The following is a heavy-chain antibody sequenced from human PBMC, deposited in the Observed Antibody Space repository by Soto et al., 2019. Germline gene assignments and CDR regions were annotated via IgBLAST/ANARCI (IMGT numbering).Heavy chain of an antibody. CDR3: ARDRGYDAHDYYYNAMDV. V-gene: IGHV3-21*01. J-gene: IGHJ6*02. Sequence: GGSLRLSWISSGFTFRTYTMNWVRQAPGKGLEWVSGIRGFSPYTFYAESVKGRFTISRDNAKNSLYLQMNSLRAEDTAVYYCARDRGYDAHDYYYNAMDVWGRGTTVTVSS. CDR1: GFTFRTYT. CDR2: IRGFSPYT. D-gene: IGHD2-15*01.